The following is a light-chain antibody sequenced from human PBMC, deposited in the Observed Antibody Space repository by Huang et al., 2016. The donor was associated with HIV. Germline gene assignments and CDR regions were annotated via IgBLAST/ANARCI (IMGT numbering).Light chain of an antibody. J-gene: IGKJ1*01. CDR3: LQYNAYPRT. CDR2: EAS. CDR1: QGISYN. V-gene: IGKV1-16*02. Sequence: DIQMTQSPSSLSASVGDRVTLTCRASQGISYNLAWFQQKPGKAPQSLIYEASYLQSGVPSKFSGSGYGTDFTLTISSLQPEDFATYYCLQYNAYPRTFGQGTKVEIK.